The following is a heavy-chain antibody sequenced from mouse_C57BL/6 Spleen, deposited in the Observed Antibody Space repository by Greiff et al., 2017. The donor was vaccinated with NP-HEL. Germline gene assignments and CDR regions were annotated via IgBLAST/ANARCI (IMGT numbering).Heavy chain of an antibody. Sequence: EVMLVESGGGLVKPGGSLKLSCAASGFTFSSYAMSWVRQTPEKRLEWVATISDGGSYTYYPDNVKGRFTISRDNAKNNLYLQMSHLKSEDTAMYYCAREVVYGNYLYFDVWGTGTTVTVSS. D-gene: IGHD2-1*01. J-gene: IGHJ1*03. CDR2: ISDGGSYT. CDR3: AREVVYGNYLYFDV. CDR1: GFTFSSYA. V-gene: IGHV5-4*01.